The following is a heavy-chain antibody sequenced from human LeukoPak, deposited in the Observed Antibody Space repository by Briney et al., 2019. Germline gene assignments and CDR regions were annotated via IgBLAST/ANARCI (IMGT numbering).Heavy chain of an antibody. CDR3: ARGRVSPSTWYSTYYYYFYMDV. CDR1: DDSITMYY. CDR2: VVHTGST. V-gene: IGHV4-59*01. Sequence: SETLSLTCSVSDDSITMYYWTWIRQPPGKGLEWIGYVVHTGSTNFNPSLNGRVSISRDTSKNLFSLRLRSVTAADTAVYFCARGRVSPSTWYSTYYYYFYMDVWGKGTTVTVSS. D-gene: IGHD4-11*01. J-gene: IGHJ6*03.